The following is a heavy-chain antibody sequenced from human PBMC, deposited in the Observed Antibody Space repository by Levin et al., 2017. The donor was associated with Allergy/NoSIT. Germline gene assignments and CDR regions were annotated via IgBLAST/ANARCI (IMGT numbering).Heavy chain of an antibody. CDR1: GFTFSSYW. J-gene: IGHJ4*02. V-gene: IGHV3-74*01. CDR2: INGDGSTT. Sequence: GGSLRLSCVASGFTFSSYWMHWVRQTPGKGLVCVSRINGDGSTTTYADSVKGRFTISRDNAKHTLYLQMNSLRAEDTAVYYCARARDCTSGDCYSDSWGQGTLVTVSS. CDR3: ARARDCTSGDCYSDS. D-gene: IGHD2-8*01.